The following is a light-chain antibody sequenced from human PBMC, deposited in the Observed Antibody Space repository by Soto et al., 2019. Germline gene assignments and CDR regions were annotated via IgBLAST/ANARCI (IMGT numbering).Light chain of an antibody. J-gene: IGKJ5*01. CDR1: ESVSRN. CDR2: DAS. Sequence: EVFMTQAPSTLSVSTVEGATLSCRPSESVSRNLAWYQQKPGQAPRLLIYDASTRATGIPDRFSGGGSGTGFTLTISSLQSEDFVVYYCQQYNSWPPITFGQGTRLEIK. CDR3: QQYNSWPPIT. V-gene: IGKV3-15*01.